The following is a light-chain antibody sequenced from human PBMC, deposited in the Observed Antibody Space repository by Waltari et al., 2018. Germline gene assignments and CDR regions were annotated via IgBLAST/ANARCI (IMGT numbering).Light chain of an antibody. CDR3: QQRTNWPPYS. V-gene: IGKV3-11*01. J-gene: IGKJ2*03. Sequence: EIVLTQSPATLSLSPGGRPVLPCRASQRISMYLAWYQQKPGQPPRLLIYDATHRASGIPTRFSGSGSGTDFTLTISRLEPEDSAIYYCQQRTNWPPYSFGQGTRLDIK. CDR2: DAT. CDR1: QRISMY.